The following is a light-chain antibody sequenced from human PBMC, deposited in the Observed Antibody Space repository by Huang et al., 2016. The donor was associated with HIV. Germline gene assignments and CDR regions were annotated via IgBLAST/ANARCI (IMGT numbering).Light chain of an antibody. V-gene: IGKV3-20*01. J-gene: IGKJ2*01. Sequence: EIVLTQSPGTLSLSPGERATLSCRASQSVSSSYVAWYQQKPGQAPRLLIYGASSRATGSPDRFSGSDSGTDFTLTISRLEPEDFAVYYCQQYGSSPPNTFGQGTKLEIK. CDR3: QQYGSSPPNT. CDR2: GAS. CDR1: QSVSSSY.